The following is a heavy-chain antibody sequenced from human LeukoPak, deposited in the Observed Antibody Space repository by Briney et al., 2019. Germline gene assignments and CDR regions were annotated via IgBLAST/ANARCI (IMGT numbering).Heavy chain of an antibody. V-gene: IGHV3-33*01. CDR2: IRNDGTET. CDR3: ARENWNVAKYVLDI. CDR1: GFTFSAYG. J-gene: IGHJ3*02. Sequence: PGGSLRLSCVASGFTFSAYGMHWVRQAPGRGLDWVTVIRNDGTETFYADSVKGHFTISRDNSRNTLYLEMNSLRVDDTAMYYCARENWNVAKYVLDIRGQGTLVSVAS. D-gene: IGHD1-1*01.